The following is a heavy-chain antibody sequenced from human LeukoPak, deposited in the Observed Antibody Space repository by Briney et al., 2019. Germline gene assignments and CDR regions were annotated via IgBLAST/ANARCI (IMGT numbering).Heavy chain of an antibody. J-gene: IGHJ4*02. Sequence: PSETLSLTCTVSGGSISSSSYYWGWIRQPPGKGLEWIGSIYYSGSTYYNPSLKSRVTISVDTSKNQFSLKLSSVTAADTAVYYCARDSITMIFWGQGTLVTVSP. D-gene: IGHD3-22*01. CDR1: GGSISSSSYY. CDR3: ARDSITMIF. CDR2: IYYSGST. V-gene: IGHV4-39*07.